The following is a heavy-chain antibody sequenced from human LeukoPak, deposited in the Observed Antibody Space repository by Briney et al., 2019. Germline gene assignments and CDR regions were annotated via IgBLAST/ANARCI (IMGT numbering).Heavy chain of an antibody. CDR3: ARRGSITSYMDV. CDR2: IYYGGST. CDR1: GGSISSSSYY. D-gene: IGHD3-3*01. Sequence: SETLSLTCTVSGGSISSSSYYWGWIRQPPGKGLEWIGSIYYGGSTYYNLSLKSRVTISVDTSKNQFSLKLSSVTAADTAVYYCARRGSITSYMDVWGKGTTVTISS. J-gene: IGHJ6*03. V-gene: IGHV4-39*01.